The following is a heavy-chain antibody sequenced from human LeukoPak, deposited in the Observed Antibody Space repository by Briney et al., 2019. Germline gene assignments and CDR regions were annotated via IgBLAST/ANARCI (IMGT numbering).Heavy chain of an antibody. CDR2: VSYDGSNK. D-gene: IGHD3-3*01. CDR3: AKERLRFLEWLFDY. Sequence: GGSLRLSCAASGFTFSSYGMHWVRQAPAKGQERVSVVSYDGSNKCYADSVKGRFTISRDNSKNTLYLQMNSLRAEDTAVYYCAKERLRFLEWLFDYWGQGTLVTVSS. J-gene: IGHJ4*02. V-gene: IGHV3-30*18. CDR1: GFTFSSYG.